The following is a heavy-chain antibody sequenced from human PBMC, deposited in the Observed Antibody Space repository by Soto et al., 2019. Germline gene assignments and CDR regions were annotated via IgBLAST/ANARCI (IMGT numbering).Heavy chain of an antibody. D-gene: IGHD2-2*01. CDR1: GGSISSYY. CDR3: ARHTSNPYYYYGMDV. J-gene: IGHJ6*02. Sequence: SETLSLTCTVSGGSISSYYWSWIRQPPGKGLEWIGYIYYSGSTNYNPSLKSRVTISVHTSKNQFSLKLSSVTAADTAVYYCARHTSNPYYYYGMDVPGHGTTVTVPS. V-gene: IGHV4-59*08. CDR2: IYYSGST.